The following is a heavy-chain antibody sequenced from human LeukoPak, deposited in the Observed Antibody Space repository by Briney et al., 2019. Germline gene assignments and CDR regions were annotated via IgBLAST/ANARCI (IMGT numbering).Heavy chain of an antibody. J-gene: IGHJ4*02. CDR3: ARDNNWNYVDC. CDR1: GFTFTDAW. Sequence: GGSLRLSCAGSGFTFTDAWMSWVRQAPGKGLEWVGRIRSKANNYATAYAASVKGRFTISRDDSKNTAYLQMNSLRAEDTAVYYCARDNNWNYVDCWGQGTLVTVSS. CDR2: IRSKANNYAT. V-gene: IGHV3-73*01. D-gene: IGHD1-20*01.